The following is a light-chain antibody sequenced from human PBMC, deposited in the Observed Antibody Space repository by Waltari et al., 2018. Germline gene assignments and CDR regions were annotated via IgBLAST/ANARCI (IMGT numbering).Light chain of an antibody. Sequence: QSVVTQPPSASGNPGQTITISCSGSRSNIGSNYVFWYQHLPGTPPKLLIYRTYQRASGVPDRFLGSTSGTSASLTSSGLRPEDEADYYCATWDDRLSGPVFGGGTKLTVL. CDR1: RSNIGSNY. J-gene: IGLJ2*01. CDR3: ATWDDRLSGPV. CDR2: RTY. V-gene: IGLV1-47*01.